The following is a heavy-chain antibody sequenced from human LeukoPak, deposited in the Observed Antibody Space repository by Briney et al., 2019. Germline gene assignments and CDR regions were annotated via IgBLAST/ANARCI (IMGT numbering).Heavy chain of an antibody. CDR3: ARDQGPIYCSGGSCYGRGGDY. CDR1: GFTFSSYS. Sequence: GGSLRLSCAASGFTFSSYSMNWVRQAPGKGLEWVSSISSSSSYIFYADSVKGRFTISRDNAKNSPYLQMNSLRAEDTAVYYCARDQGPIYCSGGSCYGRGGDYWGQGTLVTVSS. J-gene: IGHJ4*02. CDR2: ISSSSSYI. D-gene: IGHD2-15*01. V-gene: IGHV3-21*01.